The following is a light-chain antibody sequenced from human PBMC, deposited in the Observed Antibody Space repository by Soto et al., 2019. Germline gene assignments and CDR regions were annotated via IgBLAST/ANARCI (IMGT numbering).Light chain of an antibody. J-gene: IGKJ5*01. Sequence: EIVLTQSPGTLSLSPGERATLSCRASQSVSISYLVWSQQKPGQSPRLLIYDASHRATGVPARFSGSGSGTDFTLTISSLEPEDFAVYYCQQRSVWPITFGQGTRLEI. CDR3: QQRSVWPIT. V-gene: IGKV3-11*01. CDR2: DAS. CDR1: QSVSISY.